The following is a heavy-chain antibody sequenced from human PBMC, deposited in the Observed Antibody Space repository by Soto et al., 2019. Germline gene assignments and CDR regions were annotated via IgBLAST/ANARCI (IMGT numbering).Heavy chain of an antibody. CDR3: AGDSPEGGYDY. V-gene: IGHV1-3*01. D-gene: IGHD5-18*01. J-gene: IGHJ4*02. CDR1: GYTFTSYA. Sequence: QVQLVQSGAEVKKPGASVKVSCKASGYTFTSYAMHWVRQAPGQRLEWMGWINAGNGNTKYSQKFQGRVTITRDTTASTADTELSSLSTQDTAVYYCAGDSPEGGYDYWGQGTLVTVSS. CDR2: INAGNGNT.